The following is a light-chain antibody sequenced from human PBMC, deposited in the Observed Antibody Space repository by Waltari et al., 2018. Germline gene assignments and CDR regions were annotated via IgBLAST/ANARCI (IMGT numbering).Light chain of an antibody. CDR1: QSIARN. CDR2: GAS. V-gene: IGKV3-15*01. J-gene: IGKJ2*01. CDR3: QQYNNWRT. Sequence: EVLMTQSPPTLSVSPGERATLSCRASQSIARNLGWYQQKPGQAPRLLIYGASTRATDVPDRFSGSGSGTEFTLTISSLQSEDFAVYYCQQYNNWRTFGQGTKLEIK.